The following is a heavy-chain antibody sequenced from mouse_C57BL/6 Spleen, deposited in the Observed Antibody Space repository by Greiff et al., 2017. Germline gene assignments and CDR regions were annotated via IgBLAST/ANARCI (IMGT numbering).Heavy chain of an antibody. J-gene: IGHJ3*01. CDR2: IDPENGDT. V-gene: IGHV14-4*01. Sequence: VQLQQSGAELVRPGASVKLSCTASGFNIKDDYMHWVKQRPEQGLEWIGWIDPENGDTEYASKFQGKATLTADKSSNTAYLQHSSLTSEDTAVFYCSTGDYGAWFAYWGQGTLGTVSA. D-gene: IGHD2-4*01. CDR1: GFNIKDDY. CDR3: STGDYGAWFAY.